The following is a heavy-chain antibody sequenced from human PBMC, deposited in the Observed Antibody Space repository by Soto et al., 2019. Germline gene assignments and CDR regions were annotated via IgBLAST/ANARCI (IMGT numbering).Heavy chain of an antibody. J-gene: IGHJ4*02. CDR1: GFTFSSYG. CDR3: AKVRHCSSTSCYPYYFDY. CDR2: ISYDGSNK. Sequence: GGSLRLSCAASGFTFSSYGMHWVRQAPGKGLEWVAVISYDGSNKYYADSVKGRFTISRDNSKNTLYLQMNSLRAEDTAVYYCAKVRHCSSTSCYPYYFDYWGQGTLVTVSS. D-gene: IGHD2-2*01. V-gene: IGHV3-30*18.